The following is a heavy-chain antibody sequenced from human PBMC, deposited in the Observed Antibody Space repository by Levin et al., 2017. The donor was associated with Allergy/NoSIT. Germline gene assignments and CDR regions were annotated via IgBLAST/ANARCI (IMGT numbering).Heavy chain of an antibody. CDR2: INTNTGNP. D-gene: IGHD3-9*01. CDR3: AKDRPRAQGYDILTGYYLGRRSRDAFDI. Sequence: ASVKVSCKASGYTFTSYGINWVRQAPRQGLEWMGWINTNTGNPTYAQGFTGRFLFSLDTSVSTAYLQISSLKAEDTAVYYCAKDRPRAQGYDILTGYYLGRRSRDAFDIWGQGTMVTVSS. J-gene: IGHJ3*02. V-gene: IGHV7-4-1*02. CDR1: GYTFTSYG.